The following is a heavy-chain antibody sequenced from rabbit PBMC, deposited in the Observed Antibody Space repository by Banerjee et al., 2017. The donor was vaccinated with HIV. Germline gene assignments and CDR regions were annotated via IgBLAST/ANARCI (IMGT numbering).Heavy chain of an antibody. J-gene: IGHJ6*01. CDR2: IYAGGSGST. D-gene: IGHD6-1*01. CDR3: ARTGYIGYGFDL. Sequence: QSLEESGGDLVKPGASLTLTCTASGFSFSSNAMCWVRQAPGKGLEWIACIYAGGSGSTYYASWAKGRFTISKTSSTTVTLQMTSLTAADTATYFCARTGYIGYGFDLWGPGTLVTVS. CDR1: GFSFSSNA. V-gene: IGHV1S40*01.